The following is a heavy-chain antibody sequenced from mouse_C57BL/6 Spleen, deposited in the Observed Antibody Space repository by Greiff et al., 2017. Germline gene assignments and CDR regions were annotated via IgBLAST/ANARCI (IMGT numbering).Heavy chain of an antibody. J-gene: IGHJ2*01. V-gene: IGHV5-17*01. D-gene: IGHD2-5*01. CDR1: GFTFSDYG. CDR2: ISSGSSTI. CDR3: ASGAYYSNHFDY. Sequence: DVMLVESGGGLVKPGGSLKLSCAASGFTFSDYGMHWVRQAPEKGLEWVAYISSGSSTIYYADTVKGRFTISRDNAKNTLFLQMISLRSEDTAMYYCASGAYYSNHFDYWGQGTTLTVSA.